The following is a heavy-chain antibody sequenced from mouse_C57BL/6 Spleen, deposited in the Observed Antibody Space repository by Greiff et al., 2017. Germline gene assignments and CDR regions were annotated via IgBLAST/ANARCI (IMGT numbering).Heavy chain of an antibody. Sequence: EVKLMESGGGLVKPGGSLKLSCAASGFTFSSYAMSWVRQTPEKRLEWVATISDGGSYTYYPDNVKGRFTIRRDNAKNNLYLQMSHLKSEDTAMYYCARDHYYGSSRAWFAYWGQGTLVTVSA. V-gene: IGHV5-4*01. D-gene: IGHD1-1*01. CDR2: ISDGGSYT. J-gene: IGHJ3*01. CDR3: ARDHYYGSSRAWFAY. CDR1: GFTFSSYA.